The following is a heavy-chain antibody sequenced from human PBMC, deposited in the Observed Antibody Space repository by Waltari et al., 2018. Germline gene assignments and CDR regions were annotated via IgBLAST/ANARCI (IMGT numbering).Heavy chain of an antibody. V-gene: IGHV1-2*02. CDR3: ASVSGWFKPFDY. CDR1: GYTFTSYA. D-gene: IGHD6-19*01. J-gene: IGHJ4*02. CDR2: INPNSGGT. Sequence: QVQLVQSGAEVKKPGASVKVSCKASGYTFTSYAMHWVRQAPGQRLEWMGWINPNSGGTNYAQKFQGRVTMTRDTSISTAYMELSRLRSDDTAVYYYASVSGWFKPFDYWGQGTLVTVSS.